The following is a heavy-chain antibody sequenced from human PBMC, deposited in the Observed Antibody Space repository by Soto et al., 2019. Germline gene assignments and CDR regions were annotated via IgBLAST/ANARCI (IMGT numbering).Heavy chain of an antibody. CDR2: IIPIFGTS. CDR3: ARGVRTGFYGMDV. D-gene: IGHD3-10*01. CDR1: GSTLSNYA. J-gene: IGHJ6*02. V-gene: IGHV1-69*01. Sequence: QVQLVQSGAEVKQPGSSVKVSCKASGSTLSNYALSWVRQAPGQGLEWVGGIIPIFGTSNYAQNFQGRLTITADESTSTAYMELSSLRFEDTAVYYCARGVRTGFYGMDVWGHGTTVTVSS.